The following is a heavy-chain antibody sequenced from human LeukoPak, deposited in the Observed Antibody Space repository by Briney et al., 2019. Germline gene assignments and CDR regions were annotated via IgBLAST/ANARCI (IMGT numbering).Heavy chain of an antibody. J-gene: IGHJ4*01. D-gene: IGHD3-10*01. CDR2: ISNYNGNT. CDR1: GYTFTNYG. Sequence: ASVKVSCKASGYTFTNYGVSWVRQAPGQGLEWMGWISNYNGNTNYAQKFQGRVTMTTDTSTSTAYMELRSLRSDDTAVYYCTTREIVVEPAQTSMVRGVLWRSDFWGHGTLVTVSS. V-gene: IGHV1-18*01. CDR3: TTREIVVEPAQTSMVRGVLWRSDF.